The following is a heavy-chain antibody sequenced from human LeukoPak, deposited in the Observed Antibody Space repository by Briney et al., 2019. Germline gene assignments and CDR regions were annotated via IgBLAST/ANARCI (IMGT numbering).Heavy chain of an antibody. CDR2: INHSGST. D-gene: IGHD4-17*01. CDR3: ARYGGYSGRYYYGMDV. Sequence: KPSETLSLTCAVYGGSFSGYYWSWIRQPPGKGLEWIGEINHSGSTNYNPSLKSRVTISVDTSKNQFSLKLSSVTAADTAVYYCARYGGYSGRYYYGMDVWGQGTTVTVSS. J-gene: IGHJ6*02. V-gene: IGHV4-34*01. CDR1: GGSFSGYY.